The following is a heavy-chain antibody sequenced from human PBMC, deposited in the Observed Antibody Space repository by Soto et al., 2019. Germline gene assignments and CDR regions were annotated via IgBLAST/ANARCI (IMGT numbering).Heavy chain of an antibody. Sequence: QVQLVESGGSVVQPGRSLRLSCAASGVTFSSYGMHWVRQAPGKGLEWVAVISYDGSNKYYGDSVKGRFTISRDNSKNTGYLKMTSLRAEDTAVYYWAKDRRCQGPGAREIDYWGQGTLSPSPQ. V-gene: IGHV3-30*18. CDR3: AKDRRCQGPGAREIDY. D-gene: IGHD2-15*01. J-gene: IGHJ4*02. CDR1: GVTFSSYG. CDR2: ISYDGSNK.